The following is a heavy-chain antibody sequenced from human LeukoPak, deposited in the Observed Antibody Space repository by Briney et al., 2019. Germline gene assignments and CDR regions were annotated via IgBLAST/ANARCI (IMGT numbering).Heavy chain of an antibody. CDR1: GGSFSGYY. CDR3: AREYYGSSGYYNDY. J-gene: IGHJ4*02. CDR2: ISYSGGP. D-gene: IGHD3-22*01. Sequence: MPSETLSLTCAVYGGSFSGYYWSWIRQPPGKGLEWIGYISYSGGPNYNPSHKSRVTISVDTSKNQFSLKLTSVTAADTAVYYCAREYYGSSGYYNDYWGQGALVTVSS. V-gene: IGHV4-59*01.